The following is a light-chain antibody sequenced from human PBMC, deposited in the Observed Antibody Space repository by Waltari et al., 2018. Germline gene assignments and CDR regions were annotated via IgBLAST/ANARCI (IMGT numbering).Light chain of an antibody. J-gene: IGKJ1*01. CDR2: AAS. CDR1: QSVSSY. Sequence: DIQMTQSPSSLSASVGDRVTITCRASQSVSSYLNWYQQKPGKAPRLLIYAASSLQSGVPSRFMGSGSGTEFALTISSLQPEDFATYYCQQSSSTPPWTFGQGTKVEIK. V-gene: IGKV1-39*01. CDR3: QQSSSTPPWT.